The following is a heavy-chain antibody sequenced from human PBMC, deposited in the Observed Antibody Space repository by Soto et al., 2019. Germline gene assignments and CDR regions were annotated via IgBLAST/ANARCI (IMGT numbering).Heavy chain of an antibody. CDR2: IDWDDEK. D-gene: IGHD3-22*01. Sequence: SGPTLVNPTQTLTLTCTVSEFSLTSNGMRVNWMRQPPGRALEWLARIDWDDEKFYTTSLKTRLTVSKDSSRNQVVITVTNMGPGETGTYYCARTYQTHHSGYFFDYWGPGTVVTVSS. CDR3: ARTYQTHHSGYFFDY. V-gene: IGHV2-70*04. CDR1: EFSLTSNGMR. J-gene: IGHJ4*02.